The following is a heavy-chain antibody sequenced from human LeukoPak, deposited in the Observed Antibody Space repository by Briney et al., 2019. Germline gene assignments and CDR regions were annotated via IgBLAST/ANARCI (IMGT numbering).Heavy chain of an antibody. D-gene: IGHD6-13*01. CDR2: TYYRSKWYN. J-gene: IGHJ4*02. Sequence: SQTLSLTCATSGDGVSSNSAAWNWIRQSPSRGLEWLGRTYYRSKWYNDYAVSVKSRITINPDTSKNQFSLQLNSVTPEDTAVYYCAREGQQLVRGGFDYWGQGTLVTVSS. V-gene: IGHV6-1*01. CDR1: GDGVSSNSAA. CDR3: AREGQQLVRGGFDY.